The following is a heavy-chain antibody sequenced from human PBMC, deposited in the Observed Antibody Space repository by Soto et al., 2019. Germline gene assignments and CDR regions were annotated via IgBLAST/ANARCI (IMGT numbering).Heavy chain of an antibody. D-gene: IGHD4-17*01. Sequence: LSETLSLTCTVSGGSISSSSYYWGWIRQPPGKGLEWIGSIYYSGSTYYNPSLKSRVTISVDTSKNQFSLQLNSVTPEDTAVYYCARADMATTVTVMGWFDPWGQGTLVTVSS. V-gene: IGHV4-39*01. CDR2: IYYSGST. J-gene: IGHJ5*02. CDR3: ARADMATTVTVMGWFDP. CDR1: GGSISSSSYY.